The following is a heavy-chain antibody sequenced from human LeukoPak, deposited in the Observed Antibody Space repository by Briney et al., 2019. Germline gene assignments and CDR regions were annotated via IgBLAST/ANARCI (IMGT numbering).Heavy chain of an antibody. CDR3: ARVGKGSNWAWLDY. Sequence: PSETLSLTCTVSGGSISSYYWSWIRQPAGKGLEWIGRIYTSGSTNYNPSLKSRVTMSVDTSKNQFSLKLSSVTAADTAVYYCARVGKGSNWAWLDYWGQGTLVTVSS. CDR2: IYTSGST. J-gene: IGHJ4*02. CDR1: GGSISSYY. V-gene: IGHV4-4*07. D-gene: IGHD4-11*01.